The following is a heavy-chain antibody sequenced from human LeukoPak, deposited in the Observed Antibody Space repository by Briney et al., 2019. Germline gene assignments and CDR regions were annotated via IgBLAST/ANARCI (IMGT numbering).Heavy chain of an antibody. CDR1: GGSISSYY. V-gene: IGHV4-59*01. Sequence: PSETLSLTCTVSGGSISSYYWSWIRQPPGKGLEWIGYIYYSGSTNYNPSLKSRVTISVDTSKNQFSLKLSSVTAADTALSFCAGGPGIAVAGGDYGGQGTLVTVSS. CDR2: IYYSGST. CDR3: AGGPGIAVAGGDY. D-gene: IGHD6-19*01. J-gene: IGHJ4*02.